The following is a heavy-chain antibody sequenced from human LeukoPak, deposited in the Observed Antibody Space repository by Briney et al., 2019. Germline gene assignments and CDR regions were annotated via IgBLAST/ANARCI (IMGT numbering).Heavy chain of an antibody. CDR2: INSDGSST. V-gene: IGHV3-74*01. J-gene: IGHJ5*02. CDR1: GFTFSSYW. CDR3: GGGNFWFDP. Sequence: PGGSLRVSCAASGFTFSSYWMHWVRQAPGKGLVWVSRINSDGSSTSYADSVKGRFTISRDNAKNTLYLQMNSLRAEDTAVYYCGGGNFWFDPWGQGTLVTVSS. D-gene: IGHD1-7*01.